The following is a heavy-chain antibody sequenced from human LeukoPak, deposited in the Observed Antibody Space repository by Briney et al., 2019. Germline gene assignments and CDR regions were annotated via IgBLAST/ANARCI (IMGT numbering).Heavy chain of an antibody. CDR1: GFIFRNYW. V-gene: IGHV3-7*01. Sequence: GGSLRLSCAASGFIFRNYWMSWVRQAPAPGKGLEWVANIKEDGSEKYYVDSVKGRFTISRDNSKNTLYLQMNSLRAEDTAVYYCAKAGDCSSTSCYTWYMDVWGKGTTVTVSS. CDR3: AKAGDCSSTSCYTWYMDV. D-gene: IGHD2-2*02. CDR2: IKEDGSEK. J-gene: IGHJ6*03.